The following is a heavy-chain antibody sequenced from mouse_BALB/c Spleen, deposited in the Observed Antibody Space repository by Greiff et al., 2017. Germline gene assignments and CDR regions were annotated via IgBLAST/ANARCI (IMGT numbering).Heavy chain of an antibody. Sequence: EVNLVESGGGLVQPGGSLKLSCAASGFTFSSYGMSWVRQTPDKRLELVATINSNGGSTYYPDSVKGRFTISRDNAKNTLYLQMSSLKSEDTAMYYCARGEDYYGPTTFDYWGQGTTLTVSS. J-gene: IGHJ2*01. V-gene: IGHV5-6-3*01. CDR3: ARGEDYYGPTTFDY. CDR2: INSNGGST. CDR1: GFTFSSYG. D-gene: IGHD1-1*01.